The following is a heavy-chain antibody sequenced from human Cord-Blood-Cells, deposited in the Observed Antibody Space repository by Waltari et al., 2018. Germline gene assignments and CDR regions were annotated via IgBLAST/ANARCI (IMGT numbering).Heavy chain of an antibody. J-gene: IGHJ5*02. V-gene: IGHV1-69*01. D-gene: IGHD1-26*01. Sequence: QVQLVQSGAEVKKPGSSVKVSCQASGGPFRSSPLSWVRQAPGQGLEWMGGIIPIFGTANYAQKFQGRVTITADESTSTAYMELSSLRSEDTAVYYCARDRSGSYYNWFDPWGQGTLVTVSS. CDR3: ARDRSGSYYNWFDP. CDR1: GGPFRSSP. CDR2: IIPIFGTA.